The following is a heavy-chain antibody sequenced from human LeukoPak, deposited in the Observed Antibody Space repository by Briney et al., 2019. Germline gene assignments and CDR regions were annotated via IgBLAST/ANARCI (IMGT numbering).Heavy chain of an antibody. CDR1: GYSISSGYY. V-gene: IGHV4-38-2*01. D-gene: IGHD3-16*01. J-gene: IGHJ5*01. CDR2: IHHSGIT. CDR3: ASDVALNWYFF. Sequence: SETLSLTCAVSGYSISSGYYWAWFRQSPGKGLEWRGSIHHSGITYYNPSLKSRLTISIDASKNQFALKLISVTAADTAVYYCASDVALNWYFFWGQGTLVTVSS.